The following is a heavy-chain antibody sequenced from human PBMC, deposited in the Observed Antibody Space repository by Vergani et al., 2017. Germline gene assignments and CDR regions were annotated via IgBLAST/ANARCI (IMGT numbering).Heavy chain of an antibody. CDR1: GYFFTDYY. V-gene: IGHV1-2*02. CDR2: INPKTGDT. Sequence: QVQLVQSGAEVKRPGASVKVSCKASGYFFTDYYMHWVRQVPGQGLEWMGWINPKTGDTNSAKNFQGRITLTRDTSISTAYMELSRLRSDDTALYYCARDPRALLGGDFWGQGTLVTVSS. CDR3: ARDPRALLGGDF. J-gene: IGHJ4*02. D-gene: IGHD3-16*01.